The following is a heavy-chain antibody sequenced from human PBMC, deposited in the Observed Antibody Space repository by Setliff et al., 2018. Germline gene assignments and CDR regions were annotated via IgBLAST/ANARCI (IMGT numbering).Heavy chain of an antibody. J-gene: IGHJ4*02. CDR2: IHYRGIT. CDR1: GASISSGTYY. CDR3: ARTGTYRYFDY. V-gene: IGHV4-39*01. Sequence: PSVTLSLTCTVSGASISSGTYYWAWIRQPLGKGLEWIGRIHYRGITYSNASLASRLTISVDTAKNQFSLKLTSVTAADTAVYYCARTGTYRYFDYWGQGTRVTVSS. D-gene: IGHD1-1*01.